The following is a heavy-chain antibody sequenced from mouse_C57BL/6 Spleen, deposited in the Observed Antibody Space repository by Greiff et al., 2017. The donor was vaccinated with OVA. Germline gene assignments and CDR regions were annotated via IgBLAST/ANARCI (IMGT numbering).Heavy chain of an antibody. Sequence: VQLQQSGPGLVQPSQSLSITCTASGFSLTSYGVHWVRQSPGKGLEWLGVIWRGGSTDYNAAFMSRLSITKDNSKSQVFFKMNRLQADDTAIYYCAKKYYGGGRWFAYWGQGTLVTVSA. CDR3: AKKYYGGGRWFAY. D-gene: IGHD1-1*01. CDR2: IWRGGST. CDR1: GFSLTSYG. V-gene: IGHV2-5*01. J-gene: IGHJ3*01.